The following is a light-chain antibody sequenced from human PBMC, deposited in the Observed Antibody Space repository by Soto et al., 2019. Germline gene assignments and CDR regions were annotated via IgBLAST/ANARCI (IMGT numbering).Light chain of an antibody. CDR1: NSNIGSNT. CDR3: AAWDDSLKGYV. V-gene: IGLV1-44*01. CDR2: SNN. J-gene: IGLJ1*01. Sequence: QSVLTQPPSASGTPGQRVTISCSGSNSNIGSNTVNWYQQVPGTAPKLLIYSNNQRPSGVPDRLSGSKSGTSASLAISGLQSEDEADYYCAAWDDSLKGYVFGTGTQLTVL.